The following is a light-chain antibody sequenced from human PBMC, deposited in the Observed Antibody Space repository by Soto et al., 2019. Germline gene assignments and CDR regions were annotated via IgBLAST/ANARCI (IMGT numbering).Light chain of an antibody. CDR2: EVN. V-gene: IGLV2-8*01. Sequence: SALTQPPSASGSPGQSVAISCTGTSSDVGGYNYVSWYQQHPGKAPKLMIYEVNKRPSGVPDRFSGSKPGNTASLTVSGLQAEDEADYYCSSYAGSSNVFGTGTRSPS. J-gene: IGLJ1*01. CDR3: SSYAGSSNV. CDR1: SSDVGGYNY.